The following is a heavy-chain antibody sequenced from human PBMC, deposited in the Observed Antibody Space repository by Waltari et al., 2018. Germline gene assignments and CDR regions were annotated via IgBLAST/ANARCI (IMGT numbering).Heavy chain of an antibody. J-gene: IGHJ4*02. D-gene: IGHD3-10*01. Sequence: QVQVQESGPGLVKPSETLSLTCTVSGASISNYFWSWIRQPAGKGLAWIGRVYTSGRTNYNASLKRRVTMSMETAKKQFSRKLSSVTAADTAVYYCVRDGGAIFDYWGQGTLVTVSS. V-gene: IGHV4-4*07. CDR2: VYTSGRT. CDR3: VRDGGAIFDY. CDR1: GASISNYF.